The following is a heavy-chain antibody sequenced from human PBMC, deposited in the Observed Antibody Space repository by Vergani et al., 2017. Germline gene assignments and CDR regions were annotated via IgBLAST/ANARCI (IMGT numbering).Heavy chain of an antibody. J-gene: IGHJ6*02. Sequence: QVQLQESGPGLVKPSETLSLTCTVSGGSFSSYYWSWIRHPPGKGLEWIGYIDYSGSTNYNPSLKSRVPIAVDTSKHQFSLKLSSVTAADTAVYYCARVAVPNYYCDYGMEVWGQGTTVTVSS. D-gene: IGHD4-11*01. V-gene: IGHV4-59*01. CDR3: ARVAVPNYYCDYGMEV. CDR2: IDYSGST. CDR1: GGSFSSYY.